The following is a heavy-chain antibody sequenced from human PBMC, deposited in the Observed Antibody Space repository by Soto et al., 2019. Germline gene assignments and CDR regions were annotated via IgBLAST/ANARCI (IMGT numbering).Heavy chain of an antibody. CDR1: GFAFSSYA. Sequence: PGGSLRLSCAASGFAFSSYAMSWVRQVPGRGLEWVSSITGTGGSTYYADSVKGRFTISRDNSKNTLYLQMNSLRAEDTAVFYCAKANTVWADYDYWGQGTLVTVSS. CDR3: AKANTVWADYDY. D-gene: IGHD7-27*01. J-gene: IGHJ4*02. V-gene: IGHV3-23*01. CDR2: ITGTGGST.